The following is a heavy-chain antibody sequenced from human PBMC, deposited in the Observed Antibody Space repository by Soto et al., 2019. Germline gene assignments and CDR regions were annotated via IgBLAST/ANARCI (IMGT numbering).Heavy chain of an antibody. V-gene: IGHV3-21*01. CDR3: AREDSIIIPAVSDF. Sequence: GGSLRLSCTVSGFAFNNYGINWVRQAPGKGLEWVSSISKSDYTYYSDSVTGRFTISRDNAKNSVSLQVNTLRVEDTAVYYCAREDSIIIPAVSDFWGQGTLVTVSS. CDR1: GFAFNNYG. J-gene: IGHJ4*02. CDR2: ISKSDYT. D-gene: IGHD2-2*01.